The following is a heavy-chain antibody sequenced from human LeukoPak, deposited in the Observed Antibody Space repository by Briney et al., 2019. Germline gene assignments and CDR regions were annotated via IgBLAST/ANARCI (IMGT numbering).Heavy chain of an antibody. J-gene: IGHJ4*02. CDR3: ARANTLVVPYFDY. Sequence: GGSLRLSCAASGFPFNTYVMSWVRQAPGKGLEWVSAINGGGSNTYYADSVKGRFTISRDNSKNMVYLQMNNLRAEDTAVYYCARANTLVVPYFDYWGQGTLVTVSS. CDR1: GFPFNTYV. D-gene: IGHD2-21*01. CDR2: INGGGSNT. V-gene: IGHV3-23*01.